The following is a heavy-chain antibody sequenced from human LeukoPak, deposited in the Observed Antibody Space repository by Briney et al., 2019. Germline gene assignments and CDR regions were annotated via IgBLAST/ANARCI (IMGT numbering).Heavy chain of an antibody. D-gene: IGHD6-13*01. CDR1: GYSISSGYY. CDR3: ARVSSSWYQDWYFDL. V-gene: IGHV4-38-2*02. Sequence: SETLSLTCTVSGYSISSGYYWGWIRQPPGKGLEWIGSIYHSGSTYYNPSLKSRVTISVDTSKNQFSLKLSSVTAADTAVYYCARVSSSWYQDWYFDLWGRGTLVTVSS. J-gene: IGHJ2*01. CDR2: IYHSGST.